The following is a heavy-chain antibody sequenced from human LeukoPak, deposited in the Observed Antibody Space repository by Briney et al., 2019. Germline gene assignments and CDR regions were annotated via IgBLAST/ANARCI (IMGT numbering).Heavy chain of an antibody. Sequence: GGSLRLSCAASGFTFRSYAMSWARQAPGKGLEWVSAISAGGDGTYHADSVKGRFTISRDNSKNTLFLQMNTLRAEDTAVYYCAKGSSSGRPYFFDYWGPGTLVTVSS. D-gene: IGHD6-19*01. CDR3: AKGSSSGRPYFFDY. CDR2: ISAGGDGT. J-gene: IGHJ4*02. CDR1: GFTFRSYA. V-gene: IGHV3-23*01.